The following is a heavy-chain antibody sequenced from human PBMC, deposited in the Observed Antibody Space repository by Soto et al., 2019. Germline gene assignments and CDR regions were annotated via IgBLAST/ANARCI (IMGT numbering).Heavy chain of an antibody. Sequence: QVQLVESGGGVVQPGRSLRLSCAASGFTFSDYAIHWVRQAPGKGLEWVAVISDDGSNEYYVASVKGRFTISRDNSKNTVYLQMNSLRGEDTAVYYCAKEWRPAYRTGWLDHWGQGTMVTVSS. CDR1: GFTFSDYA. V-gene: IGHV3-30*18. D-gene: IGHD1-1*01. CDR2: ISDDGSNE. J-gene: IGHJ5*02. CDR3: AKEWRPAYRTGWLDH.